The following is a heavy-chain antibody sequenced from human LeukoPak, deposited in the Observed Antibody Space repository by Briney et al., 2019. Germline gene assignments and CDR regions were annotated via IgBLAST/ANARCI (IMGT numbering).Heavy chain of an antibody. Sequence: SETLSLTCTVSGGSISSYYWSWIRQPPGKGLEWIGYIYYSGSTNYNPSLKSRVTISINTSKNQFSLELSSVTAADTAVYYRARLVIGGNLFNSWGQGNLVTVSS. CDR2: IYYSGST. J-gene: IGHJ4*02. V-gene: IGHV4-59*08. CDR3: ARLVIGGNLFNS. D-gene: IGHD2/OR15-2a*01. CDR1: GGSISSYY.